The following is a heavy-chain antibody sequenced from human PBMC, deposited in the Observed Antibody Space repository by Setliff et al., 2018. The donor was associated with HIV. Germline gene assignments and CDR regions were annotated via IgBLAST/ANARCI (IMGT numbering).Heavy chain of an antibody. CDR3: ARLRLFSSALDY. V-gene: IGHV3-33*01. Sequence: GGSLRLSCAASEFNFKNFGMLWVRQAPGKGLEWVAAIWYDGSHENYADSVKGRFTISRDNSKKTLYLQLNSLSTEDTAVYYCARLRLFSSALDYWGQGTLVTVSS. J-gene: IGHJ4*02. D-gene: IGHD2-2*01. CDR1: EFNFKNFG. CDR2: IWYDGSHE.